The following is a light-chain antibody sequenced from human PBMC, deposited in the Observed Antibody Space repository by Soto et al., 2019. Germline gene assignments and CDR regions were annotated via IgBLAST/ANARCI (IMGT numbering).Light chain of an antibody. CDR3: CSYTTSNTRQIV. V-gene: IGLV2-14*01. J-gene: IGLJ1*01. CDR1: SSDVGGYNY. Sequence: QSALTQPASVSGSPGQSITISCTGTSSDVGGYNYVSWYQQHPGKATKFMIYDVSNWPSGVSNRFSGSKSGNTASLTVSGLQAEDEADYYCCSYTTSNTRQIVFGTGTKVTVL. CDR2: DVS.